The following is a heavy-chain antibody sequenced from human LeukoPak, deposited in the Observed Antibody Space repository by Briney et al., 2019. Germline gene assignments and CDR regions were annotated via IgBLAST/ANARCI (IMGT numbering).Heavy chain of an antibody. CDR2: ISSSGSTI. Sequence: GGSLRLSCAASGFTFSSYEMNWVRQAPGKGLEWVSYISSSGSTIYYADSVKGRFTISRDNAKNSLYLQMNSLRAEDTAVYYCAREGELHGPYFDYWGQGTLVTVSS. J-gene: IGHJ4*02. CDR3: AREGELHGPYFDY. D-gene: IGHD1-26*01. V-gene: IGHV3-48*03. CDR1: GFTFSSYE.